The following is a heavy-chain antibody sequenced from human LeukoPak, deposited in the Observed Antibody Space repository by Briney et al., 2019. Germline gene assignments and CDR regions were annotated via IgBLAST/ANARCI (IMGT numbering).Heavy chain of an antibody. V-gene: IGHV3-74*01. J-gene: IGHJ4*02. CDR3: ARDVPGRLGGVDY. CDR2: INSDGTIT. D-gene: IGHD6-25*01. CDR1: GFIFSSYW. Sequence: PGGSLRLSCEASGFIFSSYWMHWVRQAPGKGLVWVSRINSDGTITTYADSVKGRFTISRDDAKNTLYLQMNSLGVEDTAVYYCARDVPGRLGGVDYWGQGTLVSVSS.